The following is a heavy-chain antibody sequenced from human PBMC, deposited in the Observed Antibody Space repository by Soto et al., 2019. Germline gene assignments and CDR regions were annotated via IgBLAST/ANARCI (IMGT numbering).Heavy chain of an antibody. CDR1: GFTFSSYA. CDR2: ISGSGGST. CDR3: AKDLGNYDISTGYYKGPPDV. J-gene: IGHJ4*02. D-gene: IGHD3-9*01. Sequence: GGSLRLSCAASGFTFSSYAMSWVRQAPGKGLEWVSAISGSGGSTYYADSVKGRFTISRDNSKNTLYLQMNSLRAEDTAVYYCAKDLGNYDISTGYYKGPPDVWGQGTLVTVSS. V-gene: IGHV3-23*01.